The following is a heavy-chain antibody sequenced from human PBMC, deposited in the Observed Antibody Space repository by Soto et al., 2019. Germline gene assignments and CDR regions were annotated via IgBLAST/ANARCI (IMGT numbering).Heavy chain of an antibody. CDR2: VHYTAST. J-gene: IGHJ3*02. CDR1: EGSINWSPDY. V-gene: IGHV4-39*02. Sequence: SETLSLTCTASEGSINWSPDYWGWLRQPPGKEPQWIASVHYTASTYYNPSLKSRVTISVDTSKNQFSLNLRSVTAADTAIYYCGRATPGYPGRAFHIWGQGKMVTVSS. D-gene: IGHD2-15*01. CDR3: GRATPGYPGRAFHI.